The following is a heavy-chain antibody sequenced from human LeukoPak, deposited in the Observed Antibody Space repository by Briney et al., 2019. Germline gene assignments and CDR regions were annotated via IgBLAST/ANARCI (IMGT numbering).Heavy chain of an antibody. Sequence: GGSLRLSCAVSGFTFSDYYMSWIRQAPGKGLEWVSYISSGGSIISHADSVKGRFTTSRDNAENSLYLQMNSLRAEDTAVYYCARRAAGGRCFDYWGQGTLVTVSS. CDR1: GFTFSDYY. CDR2: ISSGGSII. V-gene: IGHV3-11*01. D-gene: IGHD6-13*01. J-gene: IGHJ4*02. CDR3: ARRAAGGRCFDY.